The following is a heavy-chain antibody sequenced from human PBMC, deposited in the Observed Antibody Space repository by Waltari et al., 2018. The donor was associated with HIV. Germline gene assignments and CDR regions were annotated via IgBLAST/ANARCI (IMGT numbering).Heavy chain of an antibody. D-gene: IGHD1-26*01. CDR2: INYRACT. Sequence: QLQLQESGPGLVKPSETLSLPRTVSGGSISSSSYYLGWIRQPPGKGLEWIVSINYRACTYDKPALTRRVTVSVDTTNNQYSLEQGSVAAAEKAEDYCARHLGDFYSGSYSRYNGFDPWGQGTLVTVAS. J-gene: IGHJ5*02. V-gene: IGHV4-39*01. CDR1: GGSISSSSYY. CDR3: ARHLGDFYSGSYSRYNGFDP.